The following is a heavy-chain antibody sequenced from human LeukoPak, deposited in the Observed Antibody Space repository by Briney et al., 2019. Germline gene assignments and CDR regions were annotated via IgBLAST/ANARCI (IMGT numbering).Heavy chain of an antibody. CDR3: ASQDIGSGICGH. D-gene: IGHD3-10*01. V-gene: IGHV1-46*01. Sequence: EASVKVSCKASGYTFTSYYMHWVRQAPGQGLEWMGIINPSGGSTSYAQKFQGRVTMTRDMSTSTVYMELSSLRSEDTAVYYCASQDIGSGICGHWGQGTLVTVSS. CDR2: INPSGGST. CDR1: GYTFTSYY. J-gene: IGHJ4*02.